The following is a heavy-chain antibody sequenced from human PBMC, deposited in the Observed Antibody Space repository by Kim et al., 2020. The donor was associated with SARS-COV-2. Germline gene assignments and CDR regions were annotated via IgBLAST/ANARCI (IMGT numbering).Heavy chain of an antibody. CDR3: ARGGLSSAPYDF. V-gene: IGHV4-4*07. J-gene: IGHJ4*02. Sequence: NYNPPLKSRVTMSDDMSKNQFSLKVNSVTAAATAVYYCARGGLSSAPYDFWGQGTLVTVSS. D-gene: IGHD6-19*01.